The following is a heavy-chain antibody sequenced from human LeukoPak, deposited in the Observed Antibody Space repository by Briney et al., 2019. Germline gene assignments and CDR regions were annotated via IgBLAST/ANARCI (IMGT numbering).Heavy chain of an antibody. D-gene: IGHD4-17*01. J-gene: IGHJ3*02. Sequence: SETLSLTCTVSGGSISSYYWSWIRQPPGKGLEWIGEINHSGNTNYNPSLKSRVTISVDTSKNQFSLKLSSVTAADTAVYYCARVTTYGYYGDYTGSRVKAFDIWGQGTMVTVSS. CDR3: ARVTTYGYYGDYTGSRVKAFDI. CDR1: GGSISSYY. V-gene: IGHV4-34*01. CDR2: INHSGNT.